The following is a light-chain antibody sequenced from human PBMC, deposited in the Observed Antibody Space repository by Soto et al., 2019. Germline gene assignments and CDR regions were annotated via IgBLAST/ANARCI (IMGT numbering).Light chain of an antibody. CDR1: QTVRNNY. Sequence: EFVLTRSTGTLSLSQGERATLSCRPSQTVRNNYLAWYQQKPGQAPRLLIYGASSRATGIPDRFSGSGSGTDFTLTISRLEPEDFAVYYCQQYNSSPKTFGQGTKVDIK. CDR2: GAS. V-gene: IGKV3-20*01. CDR3: QQYNSSPKT. J-gene: IGKJ1*01.